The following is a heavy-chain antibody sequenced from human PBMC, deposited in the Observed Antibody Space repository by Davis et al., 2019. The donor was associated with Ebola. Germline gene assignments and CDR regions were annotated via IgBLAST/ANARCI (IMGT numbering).Heavy chain of an antibody. D-gene: IGHD3-9*01. J-gene: IGHJ4*02. CDR2: ISGSGGRT. Sequence: GESLKISCAASGFTFSNYAMSWVRQAPGKGLEWVSGISGSGGRTYYADSVKGRFTISRDNSKNTLYLQMDSLRAEDTAVYYCATLRYFDWLFPNGPDYWGQGTLVTVSS. V-gene: IGHV3-23*01. CDR1: GFTFSNYA. CDR3: ATLRYFDWLFPNGPDY.